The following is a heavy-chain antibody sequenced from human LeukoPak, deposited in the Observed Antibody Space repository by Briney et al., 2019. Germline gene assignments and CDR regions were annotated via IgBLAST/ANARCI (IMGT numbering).Heavy chain of an antibody. CDR3: ARNFHRRLYDSSGYYPY. CDR2: ISSSSTTI. V-gene: IGHV3-48*01. CDR1: GFTFSSYA. J-gene: IGHJ4*02. D-gene: IGHD3-22*01. Sequence: GGSLRLSCAASGFTFSSYAMNWVRQAPGKGLECVSYISSSSTTIYYADSVKGRFTISRDNAKNSLYLQMNSLRAEDTAVYYCARNFHRRLYDSSGYYPYWGQGTLVTVSS.